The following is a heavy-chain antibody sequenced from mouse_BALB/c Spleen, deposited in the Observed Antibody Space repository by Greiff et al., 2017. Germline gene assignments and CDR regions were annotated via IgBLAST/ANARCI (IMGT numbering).Heavy chain of an antibody. V-gene: IGHV5-6-3*01. CDR3: ARRRAITTVVALYWYFDV. D-gene: IGHD1-1*01. J-gene: IGHJ1*01. CDR2: INSNGGST. CDR1: GFTFSSYG. Sequence: EVKVVESGGGLVQPGGSLKLSCAASGFTFSSYGMSWVRQTPDKRLELVATINSNGGSTYYPDSVKGRFTISRDNAKNTLYLQMSSLKSEDTAMYYCARRRAITTVVALYWYFDVWGAGTTVTVSS.